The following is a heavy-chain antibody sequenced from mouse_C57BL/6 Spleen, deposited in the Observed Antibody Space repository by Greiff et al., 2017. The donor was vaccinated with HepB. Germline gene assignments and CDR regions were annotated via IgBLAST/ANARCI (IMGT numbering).Heavy chain of an antibody. V-gene: IGHV1-82*01. Sequence: VQLQQSGPELVKPGASVKISCKASGYAFSSSWMNWVKQRPGKGLEWIGRIYPGDGDTNYNGKFKGKATLTADKSSSTAYMQLSGLTSEDSAVYFCARGDLSYWGQGTTLTVSS. CDR3: ARGDLSY. CDR1: GYAFSSSW. D-gene: IGHD3-3*01. CDR2: IYPGDGDT. J-gene: IGHJ2*01.